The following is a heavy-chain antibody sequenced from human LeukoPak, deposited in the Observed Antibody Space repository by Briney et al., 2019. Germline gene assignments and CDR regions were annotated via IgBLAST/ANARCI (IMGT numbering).Heavy chain of an antibody. D-gene: IGHD5/OR15-5a*01. CDR3: AKKVGLVSAPLYYFDV. Sequence: GGSLRLSCAASGFTFSSYAMNWVRQAPGRGLEWVSGFSGSGGTTYYADSVKGRFTISRDNSKNTLFLQMNSLRAEDTAIYYCAKKVGLVSAPLYYFDVWGQGTLVTVSS. J-gene: IGHJ4*02. V-gene: IGHV3-23*01. CDR1: GFTFSSYA. CDR2: FSGSGGTT.